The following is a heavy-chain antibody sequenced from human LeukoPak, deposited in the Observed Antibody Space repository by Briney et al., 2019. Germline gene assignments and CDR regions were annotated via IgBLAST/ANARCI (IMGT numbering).Heavy chain of an antibody. CDR3: AKDMTGYDILTGYFDY. Sequence: ASVKVSCKASGGTFSSYAISWVRQAPGQGLEWMGGIIPIFGTANYAQKFQGRVTITADESTSTAYMELSSLRAEDTALYYCAKDMTGYDILTGYFDYWGQGTLVTVSS. V-gene: IGHV1-69*01. CDR1: GGTFSSYA. CDR2: IIPIFGTA. J-gene: IGHJ4*02. D-gene: IGHD3-9*01.